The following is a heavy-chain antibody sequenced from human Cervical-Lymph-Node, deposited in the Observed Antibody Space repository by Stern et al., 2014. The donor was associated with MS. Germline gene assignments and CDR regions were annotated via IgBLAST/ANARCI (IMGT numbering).Heavy chain of an antibody. CDR2: IYPGDSET. Sequence: VQLVESGAEVRKPGESLRISCEVSGYRFTNNWIGWVRPMPGKGLEWMGIIYPGDSETRYSPSFQGQVPTFNDKSNSITSLQWSSLKASDTAIYYCARRGHGYMGIDYWGQGTLVTVSS. V-gene: IGHV5-51*03. CDR3: ARRGHGYMGIDY. J-gene: IGHJ4*02. CDR1: GYRFTNNW. D-gene: IGHD1-1*01.